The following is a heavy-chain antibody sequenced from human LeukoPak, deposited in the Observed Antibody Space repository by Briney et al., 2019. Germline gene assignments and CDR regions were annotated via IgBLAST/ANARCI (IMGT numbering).Heavy chain of an antibody. J-gene: IGHJ3*02. CDR1: GGSISSSSYY. CDR3: ARLTGIAVAWGAFDI. CDR2: IYYSGST. V-gene: IGHV4-39*07. D-gene: IGHD6-19*01. Sequence: SETLSLTCTVSGGSISSSSYYWGWIRQPPGKGLEWIGSIYYSGSTYYNPSLKSRVTISVDTSKNQFSLKLSSVTAADTAVYYCARLTGIAVAWGAFDIWGQGTMVTVSS.